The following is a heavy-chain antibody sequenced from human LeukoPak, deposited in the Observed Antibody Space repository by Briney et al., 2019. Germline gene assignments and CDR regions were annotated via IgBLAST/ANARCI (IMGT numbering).Heavy chain of an antibody. J-gene: IGHJ1*01. Sequence: GGSLRLSCAASGSTFSSYAMHWVRQAPGKGLEWVAVISYDGSNKYYADSVKGRFTISRDNSKNTLYLQMNSLRAEDTAVYYCARGAIFGVVISSARYAEYFQHWGQGTLVTVSS. V-gene: IGHV3-30-3*01. CDR2: ISYDGSNK. CDR3: ARGAIFGVVISSARYAEYFQH. CDR1: GSTFSSYA. D-gene: IGHD3-3*01.